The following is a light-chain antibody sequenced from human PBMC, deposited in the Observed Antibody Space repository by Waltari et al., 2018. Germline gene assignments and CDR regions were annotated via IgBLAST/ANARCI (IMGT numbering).Light chain of an antibody. V-gene: IGKV3-15*01. CDR3: HQYSASHT. J-gene: IGKJ2*01. Sequence: EIVMTQPPATLSVSPGERATLSCRASQSIGSRLAWYQQKRGQAPRLLIYDISTRATGIPARFSGSGSGTEFTLTISSLQSEDSATYYCHQYSASHTFGQGTELEI. CDR2: DIS. CDR1: QSIGSR.